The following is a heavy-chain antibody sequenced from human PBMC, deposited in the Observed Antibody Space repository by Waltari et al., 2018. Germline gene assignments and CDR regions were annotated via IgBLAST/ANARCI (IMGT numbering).Heavy chain of an antibody. CDR2: INYDGSA. CDR1: GGSMNNRIYY. D-gene: IGHD3-3*01. CDR3: ARLYQDFGSTDYMDV. V-gene: IGHV4-39*01. Sequence: QLQLQESGPGLPKASETLSLTCTVSGGSMNNRIYYWGWIRQPPGKGLEWIGNINYDGSAYYNPSLRSRVTISVDTSRNQFSLRLTSVSATDTALYYCARLYQDFGSTDYMDVWGKGTTVTVS. J-gene: IGHJ6*03.